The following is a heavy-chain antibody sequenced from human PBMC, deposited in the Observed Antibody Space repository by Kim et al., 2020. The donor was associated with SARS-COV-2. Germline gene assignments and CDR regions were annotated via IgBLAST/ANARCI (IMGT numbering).Heavy chain of an antibody. J-gene: IGHJ4*02. CDR2: ISWNSGSI. V-gene: IGHV3-9*01. D-gene: IGHD6-19*01. Sequence: GGSLRLSCAASGFTFDDYAMHWVRQAPGKGLEWVSGISWNSGSIGYADSVKGRFTISRDNAKNSLYLQMNSLRAEDTALYYCAKGMYSSGWNYFDYWGQGTLVTVSS. CDR3: AKGMYSSGWNYFDY. CDR1: GFTFDDYA.